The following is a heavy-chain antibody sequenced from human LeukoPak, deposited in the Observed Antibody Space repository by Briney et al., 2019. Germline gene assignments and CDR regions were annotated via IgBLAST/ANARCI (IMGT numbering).Heavy chain of an antibody. Sequence: ASVKVSCKASGGTFSSYAISWVRQAPGQGLEWMGGIIPIFGTANYAPKFQGRVTITADESTSTAYMELSSLRSEDTAVYYCARDLGYCSSTSCYDFDYWGQGTLVTVSS. CDR3: ARDLGYCSSTSCYDFDY. J-gene: IGHJ4*02. CDR2: IIPIFGTA. CDR1: GGTFSSYA. D-gene: IGHD2-2*01. V-gene: IGHV1-69*13.